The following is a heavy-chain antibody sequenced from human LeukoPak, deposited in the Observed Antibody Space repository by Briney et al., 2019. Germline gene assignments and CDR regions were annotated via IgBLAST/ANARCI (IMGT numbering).Heavy chain of an antibody. CDR3: AKDQSQLAYCGGDCYLGYFDY. D-gene: IGHD2-21*01. J-gene: IGHJ4*02. CDR2: ITGSDDRT. CDR1: GFTFSNTA. V-gene: IGHV3-23*01. Sequence: GGSLSLSCAASGFTFSNTAMTWVRQAPGKGLEWVSTITGSDDRTYYADSVKGRFTISRDNSKNTLYLQMNSLRAEDTAVYYCAKDQSQLAYCGGDCYLGYFDYWGQGTLVTVSS.